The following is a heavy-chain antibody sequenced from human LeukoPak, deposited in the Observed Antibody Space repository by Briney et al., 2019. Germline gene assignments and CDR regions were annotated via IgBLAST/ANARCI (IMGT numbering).Heavy chain of an antibody. CDR1: GGSISSSSYY. CDR2: IYYSGST. J-gene: IGHJ4*02. V-gene: IGHV4-39*01. D-gene: IGHD5-24*01. CDR3: ASNSQDGYQHYDY. Sequence: PSETLSLTCTVSGGSISSSSYYWGWIRQPPGKGLEWIGSIYYSGSTYYNPSLKSRVTISVDTSKNQFSLKLSSVTAADTAVYYCASNSQDGYQHYDYWGQGTLVTVSS.